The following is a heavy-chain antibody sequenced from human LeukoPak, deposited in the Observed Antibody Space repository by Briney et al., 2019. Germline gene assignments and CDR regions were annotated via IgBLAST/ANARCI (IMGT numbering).Heavy chain of an antibody. Sequence: GGSLRLSCAASGFTFHNYAIHWVRQAPGKGLEWVSLTSGDGITTYFADSVEGRFTISRDNSKSSLFLQMNSLRTEDTALYYCARDHVYGGADYWGQGTLVTVSS. V-gene: IGHV3-43*02. CDR3: ARDHVYGGADY. CDR1: GFTFHNYA. D-gene: IGHD5/OR15-5a*01. CDR2: TSGDGITT. J-gene: IGHJ4*02.